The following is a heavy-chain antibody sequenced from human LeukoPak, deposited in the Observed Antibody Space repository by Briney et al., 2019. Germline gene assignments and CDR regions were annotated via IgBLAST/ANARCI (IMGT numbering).Heavy chain of an antibody. Sequence: GGSLRLSCAASGFTFSNYWMSWVRQAPGKGLEWVALISYDGSNKYYADSVKGRFTISRDSSKNTVYLQMNSLRAEDTGVYYCARGREVLDYWGQGTLVTVSS. CDR2: ISYDGSNK. CDR1: GFTFSNYW. J-gene: IGHJ4*02. D-gene: IGHD1-26*01. V-gene: IGHV3-30*03. CDR3: ARGREVLDY.